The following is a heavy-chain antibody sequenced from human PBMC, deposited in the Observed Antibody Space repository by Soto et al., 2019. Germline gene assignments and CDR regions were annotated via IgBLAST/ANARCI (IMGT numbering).Heavy chain of an antibody. D-gene: IGHD3-9*01. J-gene: IGHJ4*02. V-gene: IGHV3-23*01. CDR1: GFTFSSHA. CDR2: LSDSGGST. Sequence: EVQLLESGGGLVQPGGSLRLSCTASGFTFSSHAMTWVRQAPGKGLEWVSGLSDSGGSTYYADSVKGRFTISRANSMNRLYPQMNTLRAEDTAVYYCAKVSRSRYSGFFDLWGQGTLVTVSS. CDR3: AKVSRSRYSGFFDL.